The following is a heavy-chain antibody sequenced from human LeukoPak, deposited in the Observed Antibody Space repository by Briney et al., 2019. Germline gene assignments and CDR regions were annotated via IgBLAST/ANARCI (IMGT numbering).Heavy chain of an antibody. D-gene: IGHD1-26*01. Sequence: GGSLRLSCAASGFTFSSCEMNWVRKAPGKGLEWVSYISSSGSTIYYADSVKGRFTISRDNAKNSLYLQMNSLRAEDTALYYCAKGLVGATIEGFGDYWGQGTLVTVSS. CDR2: ISSSGSTI. J-gene: IGHJ4*02. CDR3: AKGLVGATIEGFGDY. CDR1: GFTFSSCE. V-gene: IGHV3-48*03.